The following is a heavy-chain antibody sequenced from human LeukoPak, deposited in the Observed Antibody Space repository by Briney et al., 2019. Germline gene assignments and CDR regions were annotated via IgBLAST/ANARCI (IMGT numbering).Heavy chain of an antibody. D-gene: IGHD3-9*01. CDR1: GYTFTSYG. V-gene: IGHV1-18*01. CDR2: ISAYNGNT. CDR3: ARGRGLRYFDWLPRDDVFDI. J-gene: IGHJ3*02. Sequence: ASVKVSCKASGYTFTSYGISWVRQAPGQGLEWMGWISAYNGNTNYAQKLQGRVTMTTDTSTSTAYMELRSLRSDDTAVYYCARGRGLRYFDWLPRDDVFDIWGQGTMVTVSS.